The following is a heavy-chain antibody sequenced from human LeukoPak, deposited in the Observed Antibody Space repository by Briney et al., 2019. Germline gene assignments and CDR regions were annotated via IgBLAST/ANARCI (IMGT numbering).Heavy chain of an antibody. CDR1: GFTFSSYG. D-gene: IGHD5-12*01. CDR3: ARGSSGYHNT. CDR2: ISYDGSNK. J-gene: IGHJ4*02. Sequence: PGGSLRLSCAASGFTFSSYGMHWVRQAPGKGLEWVAVISYDGSNKYYADSVKGRFTISRDNSKNTLYLQMNSLRAEDTAVYYCARGSSGYHNTGGQGTLVTVSS. V-gene: IGHV3-30*03.